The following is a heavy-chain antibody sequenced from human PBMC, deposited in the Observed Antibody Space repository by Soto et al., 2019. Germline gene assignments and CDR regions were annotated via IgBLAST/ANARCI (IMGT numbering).Heavy chain of an antibody. V-gene: IGHV6-1*01. J-gene: IGHJ4*02. CDR1: GDSVSGNSAA. CDR3: AREFPYYVSRDNYLDY. D-gene: IGHD3-10*01. Sequence: PSQTPSLTCAISGDSVSGNSAAWNWIRQSPSRGLEWLGRTYYRSRWYNDYAVSVKSRITVTPDTSKNQFSLHLNSVTPEHTAVYCWAREFPYYVSRDNYLDYWGQGALVTVSS. CDR2: TYYRSRWYN.